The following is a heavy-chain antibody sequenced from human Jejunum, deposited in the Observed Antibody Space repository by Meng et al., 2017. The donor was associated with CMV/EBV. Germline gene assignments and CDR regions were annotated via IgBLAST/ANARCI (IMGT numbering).Heavy chain of an antibody. Sequence: ASRYSFTDYNVHWVRQDPGQGLEWMGYINPHSGGTNYAQQFQGRVTMTRDTSISAAYMELSSLRYDDTAVYFCAREQWLVYYFDYWGQGTLVTVSS. D-gene: IGHD6-19*01. CDR2: INPHSGGT. CDR1: RYSFTDYN. J-gene: IGHJ4*02. V-gene: IGHV1-2*02. CDR3: AREQWLVYYFDY.